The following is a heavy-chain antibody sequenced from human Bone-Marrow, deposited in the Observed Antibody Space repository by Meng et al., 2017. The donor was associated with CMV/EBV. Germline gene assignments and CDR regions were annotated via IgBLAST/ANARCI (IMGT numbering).Heavy chain of an antibody. CDR1: GGSLSSYY. J-gene: IGHJ5*02. Sequence: GSLRLSCAVYGGSLSSYYWIWLRQPPGKGLEWIGEISHSGRTTYSPSLKSRVIISVDTSRNQLSLKLSSVTAADTAVYYCARGRLGYCSSTSCPARGWFDPWGQGTLVTVSS. CDR3: ARGRLGYCSSTSCPARGWFDP. V-gene: IGHV4-34*01. CDR2: ISHSGRT. D-gene: IGHD2-2*01.